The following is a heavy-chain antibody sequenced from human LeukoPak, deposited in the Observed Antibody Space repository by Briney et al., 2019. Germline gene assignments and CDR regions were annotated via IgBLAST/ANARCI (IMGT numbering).Heavy chain of an antibody. Sequence: GGSLRLSCAASGFTFSDYSMNWVRQAPGKGLEWVSYISSSSSTVYYADSVKGRFTTSRDNAKNSLYLQMNSLRDEDTAVYYCARDVRWLRVVFDYWGQGIPVTVSS. V-gene: IGHV3-48*02. CDR2: ISSSSSTV. CDR3: ARDVRWLRVVFDY. J-gene: IGHJ4*02. D-gene: IGHD5-12*01. CDR1: GFTFSDYS.